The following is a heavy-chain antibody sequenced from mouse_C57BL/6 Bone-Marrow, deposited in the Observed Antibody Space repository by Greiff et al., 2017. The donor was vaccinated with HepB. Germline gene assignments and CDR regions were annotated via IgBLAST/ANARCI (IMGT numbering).Heavy chain of an antibody. J-gene: IGHJ3*01. CDR3: TRLDYGKGFAY. D-gene: IGHD2-1*01. Sequence: VQLQQSGAELVRPGASVTLSCKASGYTFTDYEMHWVKQTPVHGLEWIGAIDPETGGTAYNQKFKGKSILTAAKSSSTAYMELRSLTSADSAVYYCTRLDYGKGFAYWGQGTLVTVSA. V-gene: IGHV1-15*01. CDR1: GYTFTDYE. CDR2: IDPETGGT.